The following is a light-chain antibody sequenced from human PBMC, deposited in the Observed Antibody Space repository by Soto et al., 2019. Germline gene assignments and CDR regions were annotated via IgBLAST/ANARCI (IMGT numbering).Light chain of an antibody. Sequence: EIVLTQTQVPLSLSPGASATLSCRVSPTVSRSYFVSYHQKPGQAPRILLYGASATAPGIPDRFSGTGSGTESSLTISRLEPEDFGVYFCQHYDSSPTFGGGTKVEIK. V-gene: IGKV3-20*01. CDR1: PTVSRSY. J-gene: IGKJ4*01. CDR2: GAS. CDR3: QHYDSSPT.